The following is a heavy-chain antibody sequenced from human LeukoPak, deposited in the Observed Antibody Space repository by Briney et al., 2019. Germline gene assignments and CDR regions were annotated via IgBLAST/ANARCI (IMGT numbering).Heavy chain of an antibody. CDR3: AKAPLGIAAPQYFQH. Sequence: GGSLRLSCAASGFTFDDYAMHWVRQAPGKGLEWVSGISWNSGSIGYVDSVKGRFTISRDNAKNSLYLQMNSLRAEDTALYYCAKAPLGIAAPQYFQHWGQGTLVTVSS. CDR2: ISWNSGSI. V-gene: IGHV3-9*01. D-gene: IGHD6-13*01. J-gene: IGHJ1*01. CDR1: GFTFDDYA.